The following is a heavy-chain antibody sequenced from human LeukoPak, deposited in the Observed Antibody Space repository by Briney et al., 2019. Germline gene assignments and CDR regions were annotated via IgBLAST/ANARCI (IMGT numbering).Heavy chain of an antibody. CDR2: IYYSGST. CDR3: ARDSGSGTYY. D-gene: IGHD6-19*01. J-gene: IGHJ4*02. Sequence: SETLSLTCTVSGGSISSYYWSWIRQPPGKGLEWIGHIYYSGSTNYNPSLKSRVTISIDTSKNQFSLNLSSVTAADTAVYYCARDSGSGTYYWGQGTLVTVSS. CDR1: GGSISSYY. V-gene: IGHV4-59*01.